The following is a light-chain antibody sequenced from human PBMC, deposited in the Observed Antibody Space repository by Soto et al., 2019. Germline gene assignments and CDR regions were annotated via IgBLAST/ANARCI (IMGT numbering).Light chain of an antibody. Sequence: EVVMTQSPATLSVSPGERATVSCRASQSVGSNLAWYQQKPGQAPRLLIYGASTSASGIPARFTGSGSGTEFTLTISSLQSEDFALYYCQQYNNWPPYTFGQGTNLDIK. CDR2: GAS. CDR1: QSVGSN. CDR3: QQYNNWPPYT. J-gene: IGKJ2*01. V-gene: IGKV3D-15*01.